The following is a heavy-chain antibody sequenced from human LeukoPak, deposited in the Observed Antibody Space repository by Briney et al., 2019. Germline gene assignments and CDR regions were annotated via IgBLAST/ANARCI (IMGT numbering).Heavy chain of an antibody. CDR3: AELIEKSAAGPALGY. D-gene: IGHD6-13*01. CDR2: IIPIFGTA. Sequence: ASVKVSCKASGGTFSSYAISWVRQAPGQGLEWMGGIIPIFGTANYAQKFQGRVTITADKSTSTAYMELSSLRSEDTAVYYCAELIEKSAAGPALGYWGQGTLVTVSS. CDR1: GGTFSSYA. V-gene: IGHV1-69*06. J-gene: IGHJ4*02.